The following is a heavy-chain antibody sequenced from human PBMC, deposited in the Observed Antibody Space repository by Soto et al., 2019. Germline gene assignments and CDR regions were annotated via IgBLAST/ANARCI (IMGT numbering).Heavy chain of an antibody. D-gene: IGHD1-26*01. CDR2: IWYDGSNK. V-gene: IGHV3-33*01. Sequence: PGGSLRLSCAASGFTFSSYGMHWVRQAPGKGLEWVAVIWYDGSNKYYADSVKGRFTISRDNSKNTLYLQMNSLRAEDTAVYYCAREVGATPYYYYGMDVWGQGTTVTVSS. CDR3: AREVGATPYYYYGMDV. CDR1: GFTFSSYG. J-gene: IGHJ6*02.